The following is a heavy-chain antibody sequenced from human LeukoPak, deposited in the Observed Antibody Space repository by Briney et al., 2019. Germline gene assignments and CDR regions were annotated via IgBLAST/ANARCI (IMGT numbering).Heavy chain of an antibody. Sequence: PGGSLRLSCAASGFTFSSYPMSWVRQAPGRGLEWVSVISANSGATYYADSVKGRSTISRDNAKNTLYLQMNNLRGEDTALYYCSKAGDTNYYRYGDYWGQGTLVTVSS. CDR1: GFTFSSYP. CDR2: ISANSGAT. CDR3: SKAGDTNYYRYGDY. D-gene: IGHD5-18*01. V-gene: IGHV3-23*01. J-gene: IGHJ4*02.